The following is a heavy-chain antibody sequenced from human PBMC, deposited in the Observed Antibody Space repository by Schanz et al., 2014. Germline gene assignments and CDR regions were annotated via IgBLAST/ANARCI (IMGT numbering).Heavy chain of an antibody. V-gene: IGHV1-46*01. CDR2: INPSVGNT. D-gene: IGHD3-9*01. Sequence: QVQLVQSGAEVKKPGASVKVSCKASGYTFTSYYIHWFRQAPGQGLEWMGLINPSVGNTNYAQKFRGRVTMTRDTSTSTVYMELSSLRSEDTAVYYCAKVDRTRYYAMDVWGQGTTXTVSS. J-gene: IGHJ6*02. CDR3: AKVDRTRYYAMDV. CDR1: GYTFTSYY.